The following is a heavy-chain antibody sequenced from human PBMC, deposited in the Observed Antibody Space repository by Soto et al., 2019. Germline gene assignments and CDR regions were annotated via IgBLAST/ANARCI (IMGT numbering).Heavy chain of an antibody. Sequence: GASVKVSCKASGYTFTSYDIKWVRQATGQGLEWMGWMNPNSGNTGYAQKFQGRVTMTRNTSISTAYMELSSLRSEDTAVYYCARGPGALKIAARPGKSYYMDVWGKGTTVTVSS. CDR1: GYTFTSYD. CDR3: ARGPGALKIAARPGKSYYMDV. V-gene: IGHV1-8*01. CDR2: MNPNSGNT. J-gene: IGHJ6*03. D-gene: IGHD6-6*01.